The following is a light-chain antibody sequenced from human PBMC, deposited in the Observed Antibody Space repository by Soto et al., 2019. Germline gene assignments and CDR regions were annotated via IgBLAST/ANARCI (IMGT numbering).Light chain of an antibody. J-gene: IGKJ4*01. CDR2: DIS. V-gene: IGKV3-11*01. Sequence: EIVLTQSPATLSLSPGERATISCSASQSVNNNFAWYQQKPGQAPRLLIYDISSRATGVPARFSGSGSGTDFPLTISSLEPEDFAVYYCQQRNNWPRLTFGGGTKVEIK. CDR1: QSVNNN. CDR3: QQRNNWPRLT.